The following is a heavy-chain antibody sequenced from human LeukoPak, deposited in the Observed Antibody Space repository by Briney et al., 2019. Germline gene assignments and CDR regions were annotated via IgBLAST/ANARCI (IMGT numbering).Heavy chain of an antibody. Sequence: SETLSLTCTVSGGSISSSSYYWGWIRQPPGKGLEWIGSTYYSGSTYYNPSLKSRVTISVDTSKNQFSLKLSSVTAADTAVYYCARGLHDYSNYRTGWFDPWGQGTLVTVSS. J-gene: IGHJ5*02. V-gene: IGHV4-39*07. CDR3: ARGLHDYSNYRTGWFDP. CDR1: GGSISSSSYY. CDR2: TYYSGST. D-gene: IGHD4-11*01.